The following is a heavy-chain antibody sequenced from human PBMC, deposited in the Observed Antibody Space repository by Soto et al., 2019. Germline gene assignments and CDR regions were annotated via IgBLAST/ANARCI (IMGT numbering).Heavy chain of an antibody. D-gene: IGHD2-2*01. CDR1: GFTFSSYS. Sequence: GGSLRLSCAASGFTFSSYSMNWVRQAPGKGLEWVSSISSSSSYIYYADSVKGRFTISRDNAKNSLYLQMNSLRAEDTAVYYCARDIVVVPAASSPEGGGFDYWGQGTLVTVSS. J-gene: IGHJ4*02. CDR2: ISSSSSYI. V-gene: IGHV3-21*01. CDR3: ARDIVVVPAASSPEGGGFDY.